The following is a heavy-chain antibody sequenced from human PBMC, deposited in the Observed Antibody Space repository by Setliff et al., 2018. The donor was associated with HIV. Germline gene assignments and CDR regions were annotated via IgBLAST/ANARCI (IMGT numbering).Heavy chain of an antibody. CDR2: IYWNNNR. V-gene: IGHV2-5*01. D-gene: IGHD3-9*01. Sequence: SGPTLVNPTQTLTLTCTFSGFSLSTSGVGVGWIRQPPGKALEWLGVIYWNNNRYYRPSLGSRLAVTRDTSKNQVVLTMTNMDPLDTATYFCAHTPVSRNQYFFDYWGQGTLVTVSS. CDR1: GFSLSTSGVG. CDR3: AHTPVSRNQYFFDY. J-gene: IGHJ4*02.